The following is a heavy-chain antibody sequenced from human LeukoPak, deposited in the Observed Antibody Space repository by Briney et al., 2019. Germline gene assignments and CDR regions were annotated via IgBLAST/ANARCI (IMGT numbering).Heavy chain of an antibody. CDR2: IHYSGST. J-gene: IGHJ5*02. V-gene: IGHV4-59*01. CDR3: AREGQWLPDWFDP. D-gene: IGHD6-19*01. CDR1: GGSISGYY. Sequence: SETLSLTCTVSGGSISGYYWSCIRQPPGQGLEWIGYIHYSGSTNYNPSLKGRVTISLDMSKNQFSLKLNSMTAADTAVYYCAREGQWLPDWFDPWGQGTLVTVSS.